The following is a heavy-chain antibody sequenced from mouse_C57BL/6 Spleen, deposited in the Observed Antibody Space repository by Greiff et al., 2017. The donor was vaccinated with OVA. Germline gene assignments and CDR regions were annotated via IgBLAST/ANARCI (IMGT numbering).Heavy chain of an antibody. CDR1: GFTFSDYG. J-gene: IGHJ4*01. Sequence: EVKLMESGGGLVKPGGSLKLSCAASGFTFSDYGMHWVRQAPEKGLEWVAYISSGSSTIYYADTVKGRFTSSRDNAKNTLFLQMTSLRSEDTAMYYCARPPVVPMDYWGQGTSVTVSS. D-gene: IGHD1-1*01. CDR2: ISSGSSTI. V-gene: IGHV5-17*01. CDR3: ARPPVVPMDY.